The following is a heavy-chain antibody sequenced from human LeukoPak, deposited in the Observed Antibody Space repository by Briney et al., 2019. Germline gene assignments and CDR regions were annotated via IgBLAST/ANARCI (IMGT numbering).Heavy chain of an antibody. J-gene: IGHJ4*02. CDR2: INTDGSST. Sequence: GGSLRLSCAASRFTFSSYWMHWVRQAPGKGLVWVSRINTDGSSTNYADSVMGRFTISRDNAKNTLYLLMDSLRAEDTAVYYCVRGGSGKRYGVDYWGQGTLATVSS. V-gene: IGHV3-74*01. CDR1: RFTFSSYW. CDR3: VRGGSGKRYGVDY. D-gene: IGHD2-8*01.